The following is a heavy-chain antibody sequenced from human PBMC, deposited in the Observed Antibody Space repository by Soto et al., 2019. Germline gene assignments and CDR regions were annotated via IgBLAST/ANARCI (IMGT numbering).Heavy chain of an antibody. Sequence: ASVKVSCKASGYTFTSYGISWLRQAPGPGLEWIGWISAYNDNTNYAQKLQGRVTMTPDTSTSTAYMELRSLRSDDTAVYYCASGVEPGSGYSTYCFDYWGQGTLVTVSS. CDR2: ISAYNDNT. J-gene: IGHJ4*02. V-gene: IGHV1-18*01. CDR1: GYTFTSYG. CDR3: ASGVEPGSGYSTYCFDY. D-gene: IGHD5-12*01.